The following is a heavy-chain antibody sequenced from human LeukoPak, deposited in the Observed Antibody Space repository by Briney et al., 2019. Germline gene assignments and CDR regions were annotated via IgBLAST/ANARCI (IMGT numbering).Heavy chain of an antibody. D-gene: IGHD3-10*01. Sequence: PGGSLRLSCAASGFTFSSYGMHWVREAPGKGLEWVAFIRYDGSNKYYADSVKGRFTISRDNSKNTLYLQMNSLRAEDTAVYYCASTMVRGIPTHFDYWGQGTLVTVSS. CDR1: GFTFSSYG. J-gene: IGHJ4*02. CDR2: IRYDGSNK. V-gene: IGHV3-30*02. CDR3: ASTMVRGIPTHFDY.